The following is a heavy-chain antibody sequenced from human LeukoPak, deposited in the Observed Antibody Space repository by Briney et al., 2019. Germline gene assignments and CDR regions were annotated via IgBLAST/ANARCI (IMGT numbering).Heavy chain of an antibody. CDR3: ARLIGYSSSYYYMDV. V-gene: IGHV4-39*01. CDR1: GGSISSSSYY. D-gene: IGHD6-6*01. CDR2: IYDSGST. J-gene: IGHJ6*03. Sequence: PSETLSLTCTVSGGSISSSSYYWGWIRQPPGKGLEWIGSIYDSGSTYYNPSLKSRVTISVDTSKNQFSLKLSSVTAADTAVYYCARLIGYSSSYYYMDVWGKGTTVTVSS.